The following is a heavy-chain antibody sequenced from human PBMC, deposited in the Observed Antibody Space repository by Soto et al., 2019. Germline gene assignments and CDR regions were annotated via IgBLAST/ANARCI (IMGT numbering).Heavy chain of an antibody. CDR3: ANHGGFDF. V-gene: IGHV3-23*01. J-gene: IGHJ3*01. D-gene: IGHD4-17*01. Sequence: EGQLLQSGGGLVQPGESLRLSCAASGFTFSSSGMSWVRQAPGKGLEWVSSISIRGDYRYYADSVKGRFTIARDNSKNTLYLQMSSLPAEDTALYYCANHGGFDFWGQGTMVDVSS. CDR1: GFTFSSSG. CDR2: ISIRGDYR.